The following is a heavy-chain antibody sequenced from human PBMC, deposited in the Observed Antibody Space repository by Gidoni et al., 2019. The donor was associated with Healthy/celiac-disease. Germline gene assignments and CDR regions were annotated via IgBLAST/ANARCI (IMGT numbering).Heavy chain of an antibody. CDR2: IYHSGST. Sequence: QVPLQESGPGLVKPPETLSLTCTGPGYSISRGDSWGWIRQPPGKGLEWIGSIYHSGSTYYNPSLKSRVTISVDTSKNQFSLKLSSVTAADTAVYYCARAGGDHYYDSSGYYRDWGQGTLVTVSS. V-gene: IGHV4-38-2*02. CDR3: ARAGGDHYYDSSGYYRD. CDR1: GYSISRGDS. D-gene: IGHD3-22*01. J-gene: IGHJ4*02.